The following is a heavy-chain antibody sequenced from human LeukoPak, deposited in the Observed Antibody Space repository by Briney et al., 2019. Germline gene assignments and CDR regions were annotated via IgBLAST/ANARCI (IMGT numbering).Heavy chain of an antibody. V-gene: IGHV4-59*01. J-gene: IGHJ3*02. CDR3: ARGGIVEAVDGFDI. Sequence: SETLSLTCTVPGGSINSFFWNWIRQPPGKGLEWIGYIYYSGTVNYNPSLKSRVTMSIDQSKNQISLNLKSVAAANTAVYYCARGGIVEAVDGFDIWGQGTRVIVSS. CDR1: GGSINSFF. D-gene: IGHD1-26*01. CDR2: IYYSGTV.